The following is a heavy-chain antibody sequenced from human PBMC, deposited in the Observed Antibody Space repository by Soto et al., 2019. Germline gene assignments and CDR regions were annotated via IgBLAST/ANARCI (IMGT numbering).Heavy chain of an antibody. CDR1: GGSISSYY. V-gene: IGHV4-59*01. CDR3: ARHYYDSSGYYFYDY. Sequence: XGTLSLTCTVSGGSISSYYWSWIRQPPGKGLEWIGYIYYSGNTNYNPSLKSRVTISVDTSKNQFSLKLSSVTAADTAVYYCARHYYDSSGYYFYDYWGQGTLVTVSS. D-gene: IGHD3-22*01. CDR2: IYYSGNT. J-gene: IGHJ4*02.